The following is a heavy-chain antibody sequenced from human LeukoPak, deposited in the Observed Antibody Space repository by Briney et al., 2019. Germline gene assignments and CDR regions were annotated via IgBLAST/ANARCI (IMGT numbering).Heavy chain of an antibody. CDR1: GYTFTGYY. D-gene: IGHD3/OR15-3a*01. V-gene: IGHV1-2*02. CDR3: ARVSPRTGYYIDY. Sequence: ASVKVSCKASGYTFTGYYMHWVRQAPGQGLEWMGWINPNSGGTNYAQKFQGRVTMTRDTSISTAYMELSRLRSDDTAVYYCARVSPRTGYYIDYWGQGTLDTVSS. J-gene: IGHJ4*02. CDR2: INPNSGGT.